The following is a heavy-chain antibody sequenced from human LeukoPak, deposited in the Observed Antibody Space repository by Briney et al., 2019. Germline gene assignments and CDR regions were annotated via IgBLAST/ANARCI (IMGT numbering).Heavy chain of an antibody. CDR2: ISYDGSNK. CDR3: AKVWDLVGADLPYFDL. Sequence: PGRSLSLSCAASGLTFSNYGMHWVRQAPGKGLEWVAVISYDGSNKFYADSVRGRLTISRVNSRNTLYLQIHSLRPEDTAVYYCAKVWDLVGADLPYFDLRGRGTLVTVSS. CDR1: GLTFSNYG. D-gene: IGHD1-26*01. V-gene: IGHV3-30*18. J-gene: IGHJ2*01.